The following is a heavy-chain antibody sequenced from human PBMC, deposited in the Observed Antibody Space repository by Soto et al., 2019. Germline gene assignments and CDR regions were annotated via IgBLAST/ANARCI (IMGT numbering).Heavy chain of an antibody. Sequence: QVQLVESGGGVVQPGRSLRLSCAASGFTFSSYAMHWVRQAPGKGLEGVAVVSYEGSNKYYPDSVKGRFTISRDNSKNTLYLQMISLRAEDTAVYYCDSYYGDYSLWGQGTLVTVSS. CDR3: DSYYGDYSL. D-gene: IGHD4-17*01. CDR2: VSYEGSNK. V-gene: IGHV3-30-3*01. CDR1: GFTFSSYA. J-gene: IGHJ4*02.